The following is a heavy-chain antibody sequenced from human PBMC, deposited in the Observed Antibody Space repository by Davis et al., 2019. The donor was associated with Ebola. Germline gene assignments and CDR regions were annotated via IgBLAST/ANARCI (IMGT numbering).Heavy chain of an antibody. CDR1: GYTFTSYY. CDR2: INPSGGST. V-gene: IGHV1-46*01. D-gene: IGHD2-15*01. Sequence: ASVKVSCKASGYTFTSYYIHWVRQAPGQGLEWMGLINPSGGSTSYAQKFQGRVTMTRDTSTSTVYMELSSLRYEDTAVYYCAREVGEDDYWGQGTLVTVSS. CDR3: AREVGEDDY. J-gene: IGHJ4*02.